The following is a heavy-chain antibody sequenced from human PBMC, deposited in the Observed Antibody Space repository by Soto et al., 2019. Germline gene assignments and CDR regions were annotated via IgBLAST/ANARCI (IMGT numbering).Heavy chain of an antibody. J-gene: IGHJ4*02. CDR3: AKDLAHGYTSFDY. D-gene: IGHD5-18*01. Sequence: EVQLVESGGGLVQPGRSLRLSCAASGFSIDDYAMQWVRQAPGKGLEWVSGITWNGGDMDSADSVKGRFTISRDNAKNPLYLQMNSLRPEDTALYYCAKDLAHGYTSFDYWGQVTLVTVSS. CDR2: ITWNGGDM. CDR1: GFSIDDYA. V-gene: IGHV3-9*01.